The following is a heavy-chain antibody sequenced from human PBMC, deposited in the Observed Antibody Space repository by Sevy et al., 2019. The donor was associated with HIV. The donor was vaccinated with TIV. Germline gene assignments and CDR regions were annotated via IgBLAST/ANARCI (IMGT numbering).Heavy chain of an antibody. Sequence: GGSVRLSCAASAFTFSTYAMHWVRQAPGKGLEWVAVISYDGSHKYYADSVKGRFTISRDDSKSSLYLQMNTLRAEDTAVYYCARDAGYSVNWYPRFDPWGQGTLVTVSS. V-gene: IGHV3-30*03. CDR3: ARDAGYSVNWYPRFDP. D-gene: IGHD6-13*01. J-gene: IGHJ5*02. CDR1: AFTFSTYA. CDR2: ISYDGSHK.